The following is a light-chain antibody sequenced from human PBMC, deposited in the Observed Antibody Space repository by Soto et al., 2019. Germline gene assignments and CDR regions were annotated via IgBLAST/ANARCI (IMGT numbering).Light chain of an antibody. CDR3: SSYTSSNTYV. CDR1: SSDIGGYNF. CDR2: DVS. V-gene: IGLV2-14*03. Sequence: QSALTQPASVSGSPGQSISISCTGTSSDIGGYNFVSWYQQHPGKAPQLMIYDVSNRPSGVSDRFSGSKSGNAASLTISGLQPEDEADYYCSSYTSSNTYVFGTGTKLT. J-gene: IGLJ1*01.